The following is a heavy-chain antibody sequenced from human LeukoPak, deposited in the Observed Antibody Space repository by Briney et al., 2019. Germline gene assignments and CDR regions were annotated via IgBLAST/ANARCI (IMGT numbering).Heavy chain of an antibody. Sequence: ASVKVSCKVSGYTLTELPMHWVRQAPGKGLEWMGGFDPEDGETIYAQKFQGRVTMTEDTSTDTAYMELSSLRSEDTAVYYCATDPDYDSSGYSYWYFDLWGRGTLVTVSS. D-gene: IGHD3-22*01. V-gene: IGHV1-24*01. CDR1: GYTLTELP. CDR2: FDPEDGET. CDR3: ATDPDYDSSGYSYWYFDL. J-gene: IGHJ2*01.